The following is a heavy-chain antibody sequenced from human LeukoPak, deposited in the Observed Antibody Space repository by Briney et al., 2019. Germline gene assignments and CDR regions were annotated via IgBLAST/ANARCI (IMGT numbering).Heavy chain of an antibody. V-gene: IGHV1-69*13. Sequence: GASVKVSCKASGYTFTSYGISWVRQAPGQGLEWMGGIIPIFGTANYAQKFQGRVTITADESTSTAYMELSSLRSEDTAVYYCASRGYDSSGYYYYFDYWGQGTLVTVSS. CDR2: IIPIFGTA. CDR3: ASRGYDSSGYYYYFDY. J-gene: IGHJ4*02. D-gene: IGHD3-22*01. CDR1: GYTFTSYG.